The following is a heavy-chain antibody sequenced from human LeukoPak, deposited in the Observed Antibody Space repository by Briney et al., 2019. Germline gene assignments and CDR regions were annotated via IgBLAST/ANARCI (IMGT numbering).Heavy chain of an antibody. Sequence: ASVTVSCKASGGTFTSYGISWVRQTPGQGLEWVGGIIPIFGTANYAQKFQGRVTITADKSTSTAYMEVSSLRSEDTAGYYCAKTPVGMVTLDYWGQGTLVTVSS. CDR2: IIPIFGTA. V-gene: IGHV1-69*06. J-gene: IGHJ4*02. CDR1: GGTFTSYG. D-gene: IGHD5-24*01. CDR3: AKTPVGMVTLDY.